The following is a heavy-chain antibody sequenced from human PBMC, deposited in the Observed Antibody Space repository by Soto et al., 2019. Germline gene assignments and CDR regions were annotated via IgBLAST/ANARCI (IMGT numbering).Heavy chain of an antibody. CDR1: GFTFSSYE. J-gene: IGHJ4*02. V-gene: IGHV3-48*03. CDR3: ARAASPPALYY. CDR2: ISSSGSTI. D-gene: IGHD6-25*01. Sequence: LRLSCAASGFTFSSYEMNWVRQAPGKVLEWVSYISSSGSTIYYADSLKGRFTISRDNAKNSLFLQMNSLRAEDTAVYYCARAASPPALYYWGQGTLVTVSS.